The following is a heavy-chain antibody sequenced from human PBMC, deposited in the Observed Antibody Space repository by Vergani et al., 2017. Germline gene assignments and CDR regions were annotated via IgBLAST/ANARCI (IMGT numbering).Heavy chain of an antibody. Sequence: QVQLVESGGGVVQPGTSLRLSCVASRSTFKTYGMHWVRQAPGKGLEWVGLIYYDGSNAYYADSVKGRFTISRDNSKNTLYLQMSSLRAEDTAVYYCARDQVPAAIRLNVGNYMDVWGKGTTVIVSS. V-gene: IGHV3-33*01. CDR3: ARDQVPAAIRLNVGNYMDV. CDR2: IYYDGSNA. J-gene: IGHJ6*03. CDR1: RSTFKTYG. D-gene: IGHD2-2*02.